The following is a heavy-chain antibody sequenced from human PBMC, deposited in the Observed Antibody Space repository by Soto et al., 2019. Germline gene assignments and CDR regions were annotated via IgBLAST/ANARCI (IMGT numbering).Heavy chain of an antibody. CDR2: IYYSGST. CDR1: GGSISTYY. V-gene: IGHV4-59*01. Sequence: SETLSLTCTVSGGSISTYYWSWIRQPPGKGLEWIGYIYYSGSTNYNPSLKSRVTISVDTSKNQFSLKLSSVTAADTAMYYCARERGGYSRGFAFDIWGQGTMVTVSS. J-gene: IGHJ3*02. D-gene: IGHD1-26*01. CDR3: ARERGGYSRGFAFDI.